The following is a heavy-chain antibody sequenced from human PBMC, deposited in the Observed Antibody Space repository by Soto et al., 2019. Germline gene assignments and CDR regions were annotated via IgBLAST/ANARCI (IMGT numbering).Heavy chain of an antibody. CDR3: ARADHYDTSGYWK. CDR2: ITSSSSYT. J-gene: IGHJ4*02. CDR1: GFTFSDYY. V-gene: IGHV3-11*05. D-gene: IGHD3-22*01. Sequence: QVQLVESGGGLVEPGGSLRLSCAASGFTFSDYYMSWIRQAPGKGLGWVSYITSSSSYTIYADSVRGRFTISRDNAKNSLFLQMNSLRAEDTAVYYCARADHYDTSGYWKWGQGTLVTVSS.